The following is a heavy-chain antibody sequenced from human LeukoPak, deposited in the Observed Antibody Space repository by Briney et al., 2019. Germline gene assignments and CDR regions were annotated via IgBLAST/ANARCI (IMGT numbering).Heavy chain of an antibody. CDR3: TKKAFASENHHWFDP. Sequence: AKSLTLSCAAPGFTFSNYDIHWVRQTPGKELNWVAVISYDGTNKYYADSVKGRFTISRDSSKNTLYLQMNSLRAEDTAVYYCTKKAFASENHHWFDPWGQGTLVTVSS. CDR2: ISYDGTNK. J-gene: IGHJ5*02. V-gene: IGHV3-30*18. D-gene: IGHD3-3*02. CDR1: GFTFSNYD.